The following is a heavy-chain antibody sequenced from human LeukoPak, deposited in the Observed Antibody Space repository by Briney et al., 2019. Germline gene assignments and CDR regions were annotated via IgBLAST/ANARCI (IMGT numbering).Heavy chain of an antibody. CDR3: ARDRVVRGVFYD. CDR2: IIPIFGTA. V-gene: IGHV1-69*13. CDR1: GGTFSSYA. D-gene: IGHD3-10*01. J-gene: IGHJ4*02. Sequence: GASVKVSCKASGGTFSSYAISWVRQAPGQGLEWMGGIIPIFGTANYAQKFQGRVTITADESTSTAYMELSSLRSEDTAVYYCARDRVVRGVFYDWGQGTLVTVSS.